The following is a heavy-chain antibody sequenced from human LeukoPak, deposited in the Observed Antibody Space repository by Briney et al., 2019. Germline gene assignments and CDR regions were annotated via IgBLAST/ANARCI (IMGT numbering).Heavy chain of an antibody. V-gene: IGHV3-9*01. J-gene: IGHJ4*02. D-gene: IGHD3-3*01. CDR3: AKAGRPFVETNDFDY. CDR1: GFTFDDYA. Sequence: PGGSLRLSCAASGFTFDDYAMHSVRQAPGKGLEWVSGISWNSGSIGYADSVKGRFTISRDNAKNSLYLQMNSLRAEDTALYYCAKAGRPFVETNDFDYWGQGTLVTVSS. CDR2: ISWNSGSI.